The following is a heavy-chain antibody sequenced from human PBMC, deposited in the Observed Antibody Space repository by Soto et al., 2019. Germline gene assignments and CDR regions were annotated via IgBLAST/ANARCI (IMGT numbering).Heavy chain of an antibody. Sequence: GGSLRLSCSASGFTFSSYSMNWVRQAPGKGLEWVSSISSSSSYIYYADSVKGRFTISRDNAKNSLYLQMNSLRAEDTAVYYCARSGYGFYYYYGMDVWGQGTTVTVSS. D-gene: IGHD5-12*01. J-gene: IGHJ6*02. V-gene: IGHV3-21*01. CDR3: ARSGYGFYYYYGMDV. CDR2: ISSSSSYI. CDR1: GFTFSSYS.